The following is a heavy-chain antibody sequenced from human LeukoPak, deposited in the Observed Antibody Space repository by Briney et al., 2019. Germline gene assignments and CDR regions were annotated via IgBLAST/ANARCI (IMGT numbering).Heavy chain of an antibody. D-gene: IGHD3-3*01. Sequence: GGSLRLSCAASGFTFSSYAMHWVRQAPGKGLEYVSAISSNGGGTYYANSVKGRFTISRDNSKNTLYLQMGSLRAEDMAVYYCARDLYYDFWSGYYTGLRYYYYYMDVWGKGTTVTVSS. CDR1: GFTFSSYA. J-gene: IGHJ6*03. V-gene: IGHV3-64*01. CDR2: ISSNGGGT. CDR3: ARDLYYDFWSGYYTGLRYYYYYMDV.